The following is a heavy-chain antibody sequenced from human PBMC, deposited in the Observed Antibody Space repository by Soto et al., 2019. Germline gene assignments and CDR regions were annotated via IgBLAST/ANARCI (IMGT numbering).Heavy chain of an antibody. CDR2: ISSSSSTI. D-gene: IGHD3-22*01. CDR1: GFTFSSYS. V-gene: IGHV3-48*02. CDR3: ARGADYDSSGIRLNWFDP. Sequence: EVQLVESGEGLVQPGGSLRLSCAASGFTFSSYSMNWVRQAPGKGLEWVSYISSSSSTIYYADSVKGRFTISRDNAKNSLYLQMNSLRDEDTAVYYCARGADYDSSGIRLNWFDPWGQGTLVTVSS. J-gene: IGHJ5*02.